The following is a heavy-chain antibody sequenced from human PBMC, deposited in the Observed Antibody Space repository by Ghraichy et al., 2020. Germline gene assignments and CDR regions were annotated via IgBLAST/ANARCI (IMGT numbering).Heavy chain of an antibody. Sequence: SETLSLTCAVYGGSFSGYYWSWIRQPPGKGLEWIGEINHSGSTNYNPSLKSRVTISVDTSKNQFSLKLSSVTAADTAVYYCARGRGWLVNYYFDYWGQGTLVTVSS. D-gene: IGHD6-19*01. J-gene: IGHJ4*02. V-gene: IGHV4-34*01. CDR1: GGSFSGYY. CDR2: INHSGST. CDR3: ARGRGWLVNYYFDY.